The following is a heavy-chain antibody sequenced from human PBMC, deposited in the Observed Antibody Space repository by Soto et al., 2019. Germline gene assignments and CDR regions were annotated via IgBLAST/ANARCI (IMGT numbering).Heavy chain of an antibody. CDR2: MNTNSADT. J-gene: IGHJ6*03. V-gene: IGHV1-8*01. Sequence: QVQLVQSGAEVKKPGASVKVSCKASGYSFTSYDMNWVRQVPGQGPEWMGWMNTNSADTGYAQKFQGRVTMSRDLSTRTMYMELSGLTSEDTAVYYCARGGFRDPPMDVWGRGTTVTVSS. CDR1: GYSFTSYD. CDR3: ARGGFRDPPMDV.